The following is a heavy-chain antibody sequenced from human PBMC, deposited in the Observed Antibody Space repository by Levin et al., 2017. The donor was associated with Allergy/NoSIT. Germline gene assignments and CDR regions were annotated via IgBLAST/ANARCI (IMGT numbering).Heavy chain of an antibody. CDR3: AKGRGDGYNAYFDY. CDR1: GFTFDDYA. CDR2: ISWNSGSI. V-gene: IGHV3-9*01. Sequence: GGSLRLSCAASGFTFDDYAMHWVRQAPGKGLEWVSGISWNSGSIGYADSVKGRFTISRDNAKNSLYLQMNSLRAEDTALYYCAKGRGDGYNAYFDYWGQGTLVTVSS. D-gene: IGHD5-24*01. J-gene: IGHJ4*02.